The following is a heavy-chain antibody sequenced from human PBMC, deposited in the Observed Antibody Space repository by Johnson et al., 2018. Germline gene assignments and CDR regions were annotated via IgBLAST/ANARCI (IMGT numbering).Heavy chain of an antibody. Sequence: QVQLVQSGAEVKKPGSSVKVSCKTSGGTFSSYAISWVRQAPGQGLEWMGGIIPIFGTTTYAQKFPGRVTITADESTSTAYMELSSLTSEDTAVYYGAGPRSDIAARRGFDIWGQGTMVTVSS. V-gene: IGHV1-69*01. D-gene: IGHD6-6*01. CDR3: AGPRSDIAARRGFDI. CDR1: GGTFSSYA. CDR2: IIPIFGTT. J-gene: IGHJ3*02.